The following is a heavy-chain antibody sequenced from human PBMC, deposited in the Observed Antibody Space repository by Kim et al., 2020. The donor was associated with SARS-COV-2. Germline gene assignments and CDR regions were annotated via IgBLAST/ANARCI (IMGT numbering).Heavy chain of an antibody. Sequence: GGSLRLSCAASGFTVSSNYMSWVRQAPGKGLEWVSVIYSGGSTYYADSVKGRFTISRHNSKNTLYLQMNSLRAEDTAVYYCARGITGTRGIRRDYYYYMDVWGKGTTVTVSS. V-gene: IGHV3-53*01. J-gene: IGHJ6*03. CDR2: IYSGGST. D-gene: IGHD1-20*01. CDR1: GFTVSSNY. CDR3: ARGITGTRGIRRDYYYYMDV.